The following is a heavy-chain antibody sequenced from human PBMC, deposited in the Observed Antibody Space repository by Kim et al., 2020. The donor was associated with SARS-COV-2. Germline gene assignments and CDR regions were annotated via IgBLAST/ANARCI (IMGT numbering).Heavy chain of an antibody. Sequence: GGSLRLSCAASGFTFSTYSFHWVRQTPVRGLEWVSYISFDRAAIYYADSVKGRFTISRDNGRSSLNLQMNSLRDEDTAVYYCARDNVGNFDHWGQGTLVTVSS. J-gene: IGHJ4*02. D-gene: IGHD1-1*01. CDR1: GFTFSTYS. CDR2: ISFDRAAI. V-gene: IGHV3-48*02. CDR3: ARDNVGNFDH.